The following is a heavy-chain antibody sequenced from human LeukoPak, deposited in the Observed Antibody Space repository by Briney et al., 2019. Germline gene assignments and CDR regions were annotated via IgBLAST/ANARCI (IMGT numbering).Heavy chain of an antibody. V-gene: IGHV3-74*01. J-gene: IGHJ4*02. CDR3: SREWEGLTPFDY. D-gene: IGHD1-26*01. CDR1: GFTFSSNW. Sequence: GGSLRLSCAASGFTFSSNWMHWVRQAPGKGLVWVSRINNDGSSTYYADSVKGRFTISRDNAKNTLYLQMNSLRAEDTAVYYCSREWEGLTPFDYWGQGTLVTVSS. CDR2: INNDGSST.